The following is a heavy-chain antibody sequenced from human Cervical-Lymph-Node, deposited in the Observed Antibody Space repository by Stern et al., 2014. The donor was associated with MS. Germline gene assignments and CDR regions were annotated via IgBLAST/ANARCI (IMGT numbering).Heavy chain of an antibody. CDR3: ARGELKEGLVRGMDV. CDR2: VIPFFGTE. D-gene: IGHD1-26*01. J-gene: IGHJ6*02. CDR1: GGTFSSYA. Sequence: QVQLVQSGAEVKKPGSSVKVSCKASGGTFSSYAISWVRQPPGQGLEWMGGVIPFFGTENYAQKFQGRVTITADESTSTAYMELSSLRSEDTAVYYCARGELKEGLVRGMDVWGQGTTVTVSS. V-gene: IGHV1-69*01.